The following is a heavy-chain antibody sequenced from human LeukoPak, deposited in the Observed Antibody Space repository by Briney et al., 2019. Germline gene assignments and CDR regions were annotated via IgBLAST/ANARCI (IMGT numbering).Heavy chain of an antibody. CDR1: GFTFSSYA. CDR2: ISGSGGST. J-gene: IGHJ4*02. V-gene: IGHV3-23*01. CDR3: ARGGMNGAYYYDSSGYPDY. Sequence: GGSLRLSCAASGFTFSSYAMSWVRQAPGKGLEWVSAISGSGGSTYYADSVKGRFTISRDNAKNSLYLQMNSLRAEDTAVYYCARGGMNGAYYYDSSGYPDYWGQGTLVTVSS. D-gene: IGHD3-22*01.